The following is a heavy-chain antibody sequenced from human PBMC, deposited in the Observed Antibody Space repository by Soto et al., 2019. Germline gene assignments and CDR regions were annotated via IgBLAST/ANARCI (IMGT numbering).Heavy chain of an antibody. D-gene: IGHD6-6*01. Sequence: SVKVSCKASGGTFSSYAISWVRQAPGQGLEWMGGIIPIFGTANYAQKFQGRVTITADESTSTAYMELSSLRSEDTAVYYCARETMEQLGWIEYYYYGMDVWGQGTTVTVSS. J-gene: IGHJ6*02. V-gene: IGHV1-69*13. CDR3: ARETMEQLGWIEYYYYGMDV. CDR2: IIPIFGTA. CDR1: GGTFSSYA.